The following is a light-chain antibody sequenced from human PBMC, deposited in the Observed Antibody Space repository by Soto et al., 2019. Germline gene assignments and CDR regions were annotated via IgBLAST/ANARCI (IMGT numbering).Light chain of an antibody. J-gene: IGLJ2*01. CDR2: EAS. CDR1: SRDVGSYSL. CDR3: CSYARSNVV. V-gene: IGLV2-23*01. Sequence: QSALTQPASVSGPPGQSITLSCTGASRDVGSYSLVSWFQQHPAKAPKLIIYEASKRPSGVSDRFSGSNSGNTASLTISGLQADDEATYYCCSYARSNVVFGGGTQLTVL.